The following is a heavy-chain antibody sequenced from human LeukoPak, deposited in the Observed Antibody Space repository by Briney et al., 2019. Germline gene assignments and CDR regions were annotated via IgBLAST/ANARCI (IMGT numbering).Heavy chain of an antibody. V-gene: IGHV1-18*01. CDR2: ISAYNGNT. J-gene: IGHJ6*03. CDR1: GYTFTSYG. CDR3: ARGAMGIAARAYYYYYMDV. D-gene: IGHD6-6*01. Sequence: GASVKVSCKASGYTFTSYGISWVRQAPGQGLEWMGWISAYNGNTNYAQKLQGRVTMTTDTSTSTAYMELRSLRSDDTAVYYCARGAMGIAARAYYYYYMDVWGKGTTVSVSS.